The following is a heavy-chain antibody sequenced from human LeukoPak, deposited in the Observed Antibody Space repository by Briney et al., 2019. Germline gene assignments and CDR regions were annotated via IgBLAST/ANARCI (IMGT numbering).Heavy chain of an antibody. CDR2: ISGSGSTI. D-gene: IGHD3-16*01. CDR1: GFTFSNYE. J-gene: IGHJ4*02. CDR3: ARIKLWSFEY. Sequence: PGGSLRLSCAASGFTFSNYEMNWVRQAPGKGLEWVSYISGSGSTIYYADSVKGRFTISRDNAKKSLNLQMNSLTVEDTAVYYCARIKLWSFEYWGQGTLVTVSS. V-gene: IGHV3-48*03.